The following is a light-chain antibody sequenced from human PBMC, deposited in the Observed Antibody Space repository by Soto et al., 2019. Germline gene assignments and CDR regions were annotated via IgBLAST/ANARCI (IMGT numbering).Light chain of an antibody. CDR1: QTLLHSTGYNS. J-gene: IGKJ1*01. V-gene: IGKV2-28*01. CDR3: IQSIHTPWT. Sequence: IVMTQSPLSLPVTPGEPASISGRSSQTLLHSTGYNSLDWYLQKPGQSPQLLIYLGSNRASGVPDRFSGSGSGTGFTLTISRVEADDVGVYYCIQSIHTPWTFGQGTKVEIK. CDR2: LGS.